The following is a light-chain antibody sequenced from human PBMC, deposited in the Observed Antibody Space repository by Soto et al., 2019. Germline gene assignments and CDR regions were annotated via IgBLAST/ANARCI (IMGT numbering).Light chain of an antibody. J-gene: IGLJ2*01. CDR1: SSDVGGYNY. CDR2: DVS. Sequence: QSVLTQPASVSGSPGQSITISCTGTSSDVGGYNYVSWYQQHPGKAPKLMIYDVSNRPSGVSNRFSGSKSGNTASLTISGLQAEDEADYYCSSYTCSSLGVVFGGGTKLTVL. V-gene: IGLV2-14*01. CDR3: SSYTCSSLGVV.